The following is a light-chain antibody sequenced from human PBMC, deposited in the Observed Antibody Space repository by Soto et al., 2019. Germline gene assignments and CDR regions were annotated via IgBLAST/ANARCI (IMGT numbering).Light chain of an antibody. V-gene: IGLV2-14*03. J-gene: IGLJ2*01. CDR3: SSYVTSGTRV. CDR2: DVS. Sequence: QSVLTQPASVSGSPGQSITISCTGTSSDVGAYNYVSWYQHHPGKAPKLMISDVSNRPSGVSDRFSGSKSGNTASLTISGLQAEDEAEYYCSSYVTSGTRVFGGGTKLTVL. CDR1: SSDVGAYNY.